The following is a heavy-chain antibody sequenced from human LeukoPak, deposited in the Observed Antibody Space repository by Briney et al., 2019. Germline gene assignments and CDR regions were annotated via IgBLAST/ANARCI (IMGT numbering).Heavy chain of an antibody. CDR2: FYYSGTT. CDR1: GGSVTTGYYY. D-gene: IGHD3-10*01. J-gene: IGHJ4*02. CDR3: ARFYYGSGSYVSNFDY. Sequence: SETLSLTCTVSGGSVTTGYYYWGCIRQPPGKALEWIGSFYYSGTTYYNPSLQSRVTISVDTSKTQFSLRLNSVTAADTAVYYCARFYYGSGSYVSNFDYWGQGTLVTVSS. V-gene: IGHV4-39*01.